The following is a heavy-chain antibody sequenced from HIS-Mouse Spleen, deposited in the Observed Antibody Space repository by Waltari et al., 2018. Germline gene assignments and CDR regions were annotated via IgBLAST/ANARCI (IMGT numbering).Heavy chain of an antibody. J-gene: IGHJ5*02. V-gene: IGHV4-39*07. CDR2: IYYSGST. CDR3: ARDYGDNWFDP. CDR1: GGSISSRSYY. Sequence: QLQLQESGPGLVKPSETLSLTCTVPGGSISSRSYYWGWIRQPPGKGLEWIGSIYYSGSTYYNPSLKSRVTISVDTSKNQFSLKLSSVTAADTAVYYCARDYGDNWFDPRGQGTLVTVSS. D-gene: IGHD4-17*01.